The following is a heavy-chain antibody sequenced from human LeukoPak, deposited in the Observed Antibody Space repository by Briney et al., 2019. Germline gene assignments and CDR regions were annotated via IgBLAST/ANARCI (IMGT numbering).Heavy chain of an antibody. Sequence: GESLKISCKVSGYSFSSYWIGWVRQMPGKGLEWLRIIYPTDSDTRYSPSFQGQVTISADKSISTAYLQWSSPKASDTAMYYCASGRAAATLYYFDYWGQGTLVTVSS. CDR2: IYPTDSDT. D-gene: IGHD6-13*01. CDR3: ASGRAAATLYYFDY. CDR1: GYSFSSYW. V-gene: IGHV5-51*01. J-gene: IGHJ4*02.